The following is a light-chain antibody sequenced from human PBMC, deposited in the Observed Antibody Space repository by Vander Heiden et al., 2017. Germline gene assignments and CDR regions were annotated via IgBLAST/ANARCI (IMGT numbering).Light chain of an antibody. CDR2: DAS. CDR1: QSISSW. V-gene: IGKV1-5*01. J-gene: IGKJ1*01. CDR3: QQYNSYSPWT. Sequence: DIQMTQSPSTLSASVGDRATITCRASQSISSWLAWYQQKPGKAPKLLIYDASSLESGVPSRCSGSGSGTEFTLTISSLQPDDFATYYCQQYNSYSPWTFGQGTKVEIK.